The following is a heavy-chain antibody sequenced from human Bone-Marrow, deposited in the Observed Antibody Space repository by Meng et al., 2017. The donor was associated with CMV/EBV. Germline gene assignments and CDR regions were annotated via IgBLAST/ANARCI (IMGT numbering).Heavy chain of an antibody. Sequence: SETLSLTCTVSGGSISSSSYYWGWIRQPPGKGLEWIGSIYYSGSTYYNPSLKSRVTISVDTSKNQFSLKLSSVTAADTAVYYCASPTRYSGSESAFDIWGQGTMVTVSS. V-gene: IGHV4-39*07. D-gene: IGHD1-26*01. CDR2: IYYSGST. CDR1: GGSISSSSYY. CDR3: ASPTRYSGSESAFDI. J-gene: IGHJ3*02.